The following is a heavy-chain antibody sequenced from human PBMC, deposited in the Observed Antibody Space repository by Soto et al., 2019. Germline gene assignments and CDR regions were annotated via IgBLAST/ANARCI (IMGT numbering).Heavy chain of an antibody. CDR3: ARDPLSSFAMDV. D-gene: IGHD3-10*02. CDR2: IIPTFGRT. CDR1: GDTFSSYA. V-gene: IGHV1-69*13. J-gene: IGHJ6*02. Sequence: ASVKVSCKASGDTFSSYAISWVRQAPGKGLEWMGKIIPTFGRTNYAQKFQGRLTISADDSTSTAYMELTSLESEDTAVYYCARDPLSSFAMDVWGQGTTVTVSS.